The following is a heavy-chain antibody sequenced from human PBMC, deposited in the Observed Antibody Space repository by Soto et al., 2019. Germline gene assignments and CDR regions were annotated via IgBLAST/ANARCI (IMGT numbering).Heavy chain of an antibody. V-gene: IGHV3-33*01. CDR3: AREPAAGIGFNWFDP. D-gene: IGHD6-13*01. Sequence: GGSLRLSCAASGFTFSSYGMHWVRQAPGKGLEWVAVIWYDGSNKYYADSVKGRFTISRDNSKNTLYLQMNSLGAEDTAVYYCAREPAAGIGFNWFDPWGQGTLVTVSS. CDR1: GFTFSSYG. J-gene: IGHJ5*02. CDR2: IWYDGSNK.